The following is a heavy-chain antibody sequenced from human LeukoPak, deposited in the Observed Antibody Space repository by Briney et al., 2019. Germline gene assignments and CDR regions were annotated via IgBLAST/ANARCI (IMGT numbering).Heavy chain of an antibody. D-gene: IGHD6-19*01. CDR1: GFTFSNHA. V-gene: IGHV3-23*01. J-gene: IGHJ4*02. CDR3: AKGGRCSSGWAYDY. Sequence: PGGSLRLSCAASGFTFSNHAMSWVRQAPGKGLEWVSTIGGSGSNTFYADSVKGRFTISRDNSKNTLYLQMNRLRAEDSGVYYCAKGGRCSSGWAYDYWGQGMLVTVSS. CDR2: IGGSGSNT.